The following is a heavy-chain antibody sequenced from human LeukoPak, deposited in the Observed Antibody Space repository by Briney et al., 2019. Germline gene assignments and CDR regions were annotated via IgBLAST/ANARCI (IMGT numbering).Heavy chain of an antibody. J-gene: IGHJ3*02. CDR3: ARGRAYYDSSGYYYDAFDI. CDR2: MNPNSGNT. Sequence: ASVKVSCKASGNTFTSYDINWVRQATGQGLEWMGWMNPNSGNTGYAQKFQGRVTMTRNTSISTAYMELSSLRSEDTAVYYCARGRAYYDSSGYYYDAFDIWGQGTMVTVSS. V-gene: IGHV1-8*01. D-gene: IGHD3-22*01. CDR1: GNTFTSYD.